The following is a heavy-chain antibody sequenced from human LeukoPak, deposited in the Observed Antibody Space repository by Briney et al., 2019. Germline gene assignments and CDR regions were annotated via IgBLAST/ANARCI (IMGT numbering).Heavy chain of an antibody. V-gene: IGHV3-9*01. CDR2: IRWNSDNI. CDR3: AKVQLRFLEWLSFDY. Sequence: GGSLRLSCAASGFTFDDYAMNWVRQAPGKGLEWVSGIRWNSDNIGYADSVKGRFTISRDNSKNTLYLQMNSLRAEDTAVYYCAKVQLRFLEWLSFDYWGQGTLVTVSS. CDR1: GFTFDDYA. J-gene: IGHJ4*02. D-gene: IGHD3-3*01.